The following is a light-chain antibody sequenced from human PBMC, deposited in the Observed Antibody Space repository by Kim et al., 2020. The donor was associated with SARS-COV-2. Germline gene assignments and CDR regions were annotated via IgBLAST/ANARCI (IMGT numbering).Light chain of an antibody. CDR1: QSVGTN. J-gene: IGKJ1*01. Sequence: EIVMTQSPATLSVSPGERATFSCRASQSVGTNLAWYQQKPGQSPRLLFYGASTRATGVPARFSASGSETEFTLTISGLQSEDFAVYYCHQHTDWPRGAFGQGTKVDIK. V-gene: IGKV3-15*01. CDR3: HQHTDWPRGA. CDR2: GAS.